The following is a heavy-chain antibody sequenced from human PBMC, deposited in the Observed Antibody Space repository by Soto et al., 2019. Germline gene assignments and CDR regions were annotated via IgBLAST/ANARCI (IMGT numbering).Heavy chain of an antibody. D-gene: IGHD6-13*01. Sequence: SETLSLTCAVYGGSFSGYYWSWIRQPPGKGLEWIGEINHSGSTNYNPSLKSRVTISLATSKNQFSLKLSSVTAADTAVYYCARGAGNIAAAGDPTTPENWFDPWGQGTLVTVSS. CDR3: ARGAGNIAAAGDPTTPENWFDP. CDR1: GGSFSGYY. V-gene: IGHV4-34*01. CDR2: INHSGST. J-gene: IGHJ5*02.